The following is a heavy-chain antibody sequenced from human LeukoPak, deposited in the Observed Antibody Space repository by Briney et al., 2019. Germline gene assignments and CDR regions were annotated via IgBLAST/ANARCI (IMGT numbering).Heavy chain of an antibody. J-gene: IGHJ4*02. D-gene: IGHD6-6*01. CDR3: ARSASSSAPDY. Sequence: ASVKVSCKASGYSFTTFGISWVRQAPGEGLEWMGWISAYNGNTNYAQKLQGRVTMTTDTSTSTAYMELRSLRSDDTAVYYCARSASSSAPDYWGQGTLVTVSS. V-gene: IGHV1-18*01. CDR1: GYSFTTFG. CDR2: ISAYNGNT.